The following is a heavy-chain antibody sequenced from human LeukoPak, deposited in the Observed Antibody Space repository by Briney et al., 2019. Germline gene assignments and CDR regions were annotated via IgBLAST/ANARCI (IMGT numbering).Heavy chain of an antibody. CDR2: INSDGSST. D-gene: IGHD3-22*01. J-gene: IGHJ4*02. CDR3: ARGATYYYDSSGYYFY. V-gene: IGHV3-74*01. CDR1: GFTFSSYW. Sequence: GGCLRLSCAASGFTFSSYWMHWVRQAPGKGLVWVSRINSDGSSTSYADSVKGRFTISRDNAKNTLYLQMNSLRAEDTAVYYCARGATYYYDSSGYYFYWGQGTLVTVSS.